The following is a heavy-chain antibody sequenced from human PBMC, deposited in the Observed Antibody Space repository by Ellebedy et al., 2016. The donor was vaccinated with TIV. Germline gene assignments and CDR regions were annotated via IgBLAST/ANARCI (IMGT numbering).Heavy chain of an antibody. V-gene: IGHV3-72*01. J-gene: IGHJ6*03. D-gene: IGHD3-10*01. CDR3: TRVLRSDNHYYYYMDV. Sequence: PGGSLRLSCAVSGFTVSDHSMDWVRQAPGKGLEWVGRTGKQYSSFSGQYAASVKGRFTISRDDSGNSVFLQMNSLKIEDTAVYYCTRVLRSDNHYYYYMDVWGKGTTVTVSS. CDR1: GFTVSDHS. CDR2: TGKQYSSFSG.